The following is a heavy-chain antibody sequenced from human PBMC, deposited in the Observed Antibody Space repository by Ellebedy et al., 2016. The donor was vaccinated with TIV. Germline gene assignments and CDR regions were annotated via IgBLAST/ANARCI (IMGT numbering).Heavy chain of an antibody. CDR1: GFTFSTYT. CDR2: IWYDGSNK. CDR3: ARDSGPIGSPDAFDI. Sequence: GESLKISCAASGFTFSTYTMHWVRQPPGKGLEWVAVIWYDGSNKYYVDSVKGRFTISRDDSENTLYLQMNSLTVDDTAVFYCARDSGPIGSPDAFDIWGQGTMVTVSS. V-gene: IGHV3-33*01. J-gene: IGHJ3*02. D-gene: IGHD1-26*01.